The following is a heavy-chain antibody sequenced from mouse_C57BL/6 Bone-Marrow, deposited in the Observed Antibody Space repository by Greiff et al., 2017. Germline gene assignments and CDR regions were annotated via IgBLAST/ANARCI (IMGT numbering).Heavy chain of an antibody. CDR2: INYDGSST. J-gene: IGHJ2*01. V-gene: IGHV5-16*01. CDR1: GFTFSDYY. D-gene: IGHD2-1*01. Sequence: EVKLVESEGGLVQPGSSMKLSCTASGFTFSDYYMAWVLQVPEKGLEWVANINYDGSSTYYLDSLKSRFIISRDNAKNILYLQMSSLKSEDTATYYCARERDGNYDYFDYWGQGTTLTVSS. CDR3: ARERDGNYDYFDY.